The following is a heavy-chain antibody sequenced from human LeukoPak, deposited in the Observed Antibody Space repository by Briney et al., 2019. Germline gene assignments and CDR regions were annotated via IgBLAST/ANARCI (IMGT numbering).Heavy chain of an antibody. J-gene: IGHJ4*02. CDR2: ISSSSSYI. CDR1: GFTFSSYS. CDR3: ARVYYYDSSGYHKPPCFDY. V-gene: IGHV3-21*01. D-gene: IGHD3-22*01. Sequence: GGSLRLSCAASGFTFSSYSMNWVRQAPGKGLEWVSSISSSSSYIYYADSVKGRFTISRDNAKNSLYLQMNSLRAEDTAVYYCARVYYYDSSGYHKPPCFDYWGQGTLVTVSS.